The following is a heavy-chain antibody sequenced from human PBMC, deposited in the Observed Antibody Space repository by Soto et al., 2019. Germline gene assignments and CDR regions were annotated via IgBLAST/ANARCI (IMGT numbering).Heavy chain of an antibody. CDR1: GFTVIRDY. Sequence: EEQLVETGGGLIQPGGSLRLSCAVSGFTVIRDYMNWVRQAPGKGLEWVSVIYSGGTTYHADSVKGRFTISRDNSANTLILQMNTLRAEDTGMYYCATSTEWNAFDLWCQGTMVTGSS. D-gene: IGHD3-3*01. CDR2: IYSGGTT. CDR3: ATSTEWNAFDL. J-gene: IGHJ3*01. V-gene: IGHV3-53*02.